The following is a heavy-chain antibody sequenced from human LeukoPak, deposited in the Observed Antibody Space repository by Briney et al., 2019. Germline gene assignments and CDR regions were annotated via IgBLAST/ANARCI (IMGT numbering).Heavy chain of an antibody. J-gene: IGHJ4*02. D-gene: IGHD4-17*01. CDR3: ARDRGDYGDLDY. Sequence: SETLSLTCTVSGGSISTITYYWGWIRQPPGKGLEWVGHMYYRGNTFYNPSLKSRVTISVDTSKNQFSLKLRSVTAADTAAYYCARDRGDYGDLDYWGQGTLVTVSS. CDR2: MYYRGNT. V-gene: IGHV4-39*07. CDR1: GGSISTITYY.